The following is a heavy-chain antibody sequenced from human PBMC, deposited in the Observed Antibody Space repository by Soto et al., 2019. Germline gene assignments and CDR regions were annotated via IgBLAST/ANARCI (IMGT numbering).Heavy chain of an antibody. CDR1: GFTFSSYT. CDR2: ISYDGSNK. Sequence: QVQLVESGGGVVQPGRSLRLSCAASGFTFSSYTMHWVRQAPGQGLGWVAVISYDGSNKYYADSVKGRFTISRDNSRNTLYLQMNSLRAEDTAVYYRARVTQQLVGWFDPWGQGTLVTVSS. CDR3: ARVTQQLVGWFDP. D-gene: IGHD6-13*01. J-gene: IGHJ5*02. V-gene: IGHV3-30-3*01.